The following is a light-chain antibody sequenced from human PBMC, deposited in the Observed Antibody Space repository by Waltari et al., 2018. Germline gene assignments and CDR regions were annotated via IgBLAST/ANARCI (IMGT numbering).Light chain of an antibody. J-gene: IGLJ3*02. V-gene: IGLV1-47*01. CDR1: SSNIGRNY. Sequence: QSVLTQPPSASGTPGQKVTISCNGSSSNIGRNYVYWYQQFPGTAPKLLIFKNNQRPSGVPDRFSDSKSGTSASLAINGLRSEDEADYYCAAWDDNLSGLVLGGGTKVTVL. CDR3: AAWDDNLSGLV. CDR2: KNN.